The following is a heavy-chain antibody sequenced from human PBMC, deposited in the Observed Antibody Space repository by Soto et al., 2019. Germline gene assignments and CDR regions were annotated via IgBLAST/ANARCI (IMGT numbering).Heavy chain of an antibody. CDR3: AREVNFYGLDV. CDR1: GYTFTSYD. Sequence: QVQLVQSGAEVKKPGASVKVSCKASGYTFTSYDINWLRKATGKGLEWMGWMNPNSGNTGYAQKFQGRVTMTRNTSISTAYMELSSLRAEDTAVYYCAREVNFYGLDVWGQGTTVTFSS. CDR2: MNPNSGNT. J-gene: IGHJ6*02. V-gene: IGHV1-8*01.